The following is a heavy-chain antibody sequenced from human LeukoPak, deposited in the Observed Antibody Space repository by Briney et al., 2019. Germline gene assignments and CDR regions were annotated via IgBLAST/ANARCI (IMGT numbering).Heavy chain of an antibody. CDR1: GFRSYA. Sequence: PGGSLRLSCAASGFRSYAMSWVRQAPGKGLEWVSAISVSGGRTYYADSVKGRLTISRDNSKNTLYLQMNSLRAEDTAVYYCAKGYCSSTSCFDYSYHMDVWGKGTTVTVSS. V-gene: IGHV3-23*01. CDR3: AKGYCSSTSCFDYSYHMDV. J-gene: IGHJ6*03. D-gene: IGHD2-2*01. CDR2: ISVSGGRT.